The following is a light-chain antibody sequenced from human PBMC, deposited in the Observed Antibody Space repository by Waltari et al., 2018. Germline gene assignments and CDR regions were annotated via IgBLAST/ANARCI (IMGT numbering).Light chain of an antibody. Sequence: DIVLTQSPGTVSSAPGERATLTCMARQSVTNNYLALYQQKPGLPPRLLMYGASTRAAGIPDRFSGSGSGTDFTLTISRLEPEDFAVYYCQQYGSSPTFGQGTRLEIK. CDR1: QSVTNNY. V-gene: IGKV3-20*01. CDR3: QQYGSSPT. CDR2: GAS. J-gene: IGKJ5*01.